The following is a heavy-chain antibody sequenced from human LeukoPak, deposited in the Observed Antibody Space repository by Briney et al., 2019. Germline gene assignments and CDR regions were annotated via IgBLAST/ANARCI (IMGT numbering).Heavy chain of an antibody. J-gene: IGHJ4*02. CDR1: GGTFSSYA. CDR3: ASSGLAYDSSGYYSSCFDY. Sequence: ASVKVSCKASGGTFSSYAISWVRQAPGQGLEWMGGIIPIFGTANYAQKFQGRVTITTDESTSTAYMELSSPRSEDTAVYYCASSGLAYDSSGYYSSCFDYWGQGTLVTVSS. CDR2: IIPIFGTA. D-gene: IGHD3-22*01. V-gene: IGHV1-69*05.